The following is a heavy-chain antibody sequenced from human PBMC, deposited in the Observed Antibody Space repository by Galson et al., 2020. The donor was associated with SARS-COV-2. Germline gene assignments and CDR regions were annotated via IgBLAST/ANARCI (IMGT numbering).Heavy chain of an antibody. D-gene: IGHD3-3*01. J-gene: IGHJ4*02. Sequence: GGSLRLSCSTSGFYFGDHGLSWFRQAPGKGLEWVGFIRNQADGTTDYAASVRGRFTISRDDSRSIAYLQMSSLKTEDTGIYYCARDAQYSDFWNGYFDYWGQGTLVTVSS. CDR1: GFYFGDHG. CDR2: IRNQADGTT. CDR3: ARDAQYSDFWNGYFDY. V-gene: IGHV3-49*03.